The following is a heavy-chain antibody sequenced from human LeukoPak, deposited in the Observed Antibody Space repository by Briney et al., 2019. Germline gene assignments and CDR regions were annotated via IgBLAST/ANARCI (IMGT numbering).Heavy chain of an antibody. CDR2: IYYSGTT. Sequence: SETLSLTFTVSVGSTSCSTYYWGWIRQPPGKGLEWIGSIYYSGTTYYNPSLKSRVTISVDTSKNQFSLKLSPVTAADTAIYYCASSLRSDDYWGQGTLVTVSS. V-gene: IGHV4-39*01. D-gene: IGHD4-17*01. J-gene: IGHJ4*02. CDR3: ASSLRSDDY. CDR1: VGSTSCSTYY.